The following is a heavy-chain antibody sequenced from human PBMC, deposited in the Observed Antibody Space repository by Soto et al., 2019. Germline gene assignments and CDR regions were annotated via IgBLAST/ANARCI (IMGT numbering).Heavy chain of an antibody. D-gene: IGHD3-3*02. Sequence: SDTLSLTCTVSGGSISSSIYYWGWIRQPPGKGLEWIGSMYYSGSTYYNPSLKSRVTISLDTSKNQFSLRLSSVTAADTAVYYCASQILGTFGYPYFDYWGQGTLVTVSS. V-gene: IGHV4-39*01. J-gene: IGHJ4*02. CDR2: MYYSGST. CDR3: ASQILGTFGYPYFDY. CDR1: GGSISSSIYY.